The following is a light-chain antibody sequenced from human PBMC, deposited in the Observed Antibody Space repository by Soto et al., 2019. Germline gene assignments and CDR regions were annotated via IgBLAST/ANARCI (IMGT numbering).Light chain of an antibody. Sequence: ESVLTQSPGSLSLSPGQRATLACRASQSVDTTFFDWYQKKPGQAPRLLIYGASKRATGIPDRFSGSGSGTDFTLIISRLEPEDFAVYYCQQYMSSVTFGQGTKVEIK. CDR2: GAS. CDR3: QQYMSSVT. V-gene: IGKV3-20*01. CDR1: QSVDTTF. J-gene: IGKJ1*01.